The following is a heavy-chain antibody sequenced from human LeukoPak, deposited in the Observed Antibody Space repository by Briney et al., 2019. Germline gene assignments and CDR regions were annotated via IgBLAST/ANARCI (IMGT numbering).Heavy chain of an antibody. J-gene: IGHJ6*02. CDR2: INHSGST. CDR1: GGSFSGYY. V-gene: IGHV4-34*01. D-gene: IGHD5-18*01. Sequence: SETLSLTCAVYGGSFSGYYWSWIRQPPGKGLEWIGEINHSGSTNYNPSLKSRVTISVDTSKNQFSLKLSSVTAADTAVYYCARLGYSYGSYYYYGMDVWGQGTTVTVSS. CDR3: ARLGYSYGSYYYYGMDV.